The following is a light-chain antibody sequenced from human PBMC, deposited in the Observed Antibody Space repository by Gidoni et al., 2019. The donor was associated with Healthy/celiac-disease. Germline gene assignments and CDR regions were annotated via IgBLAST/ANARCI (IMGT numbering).Light chain of an antibody. CDR3: QQSYSTPRFT. CDR1: QRISSY. J-gene: IGKJ3*01. V-gene: IGKV1-39*01. CDR2: AAA. Sequence: DLQMTQSPPPLSASVGDRVTLTCRASQRISSYINWYQQKPGKAPKLLIYAAASLQSGVPSRFSGSGSGTDFTLTISSLQPEDFATYYCQQSYSTPRFTFGPGTKVDIK.